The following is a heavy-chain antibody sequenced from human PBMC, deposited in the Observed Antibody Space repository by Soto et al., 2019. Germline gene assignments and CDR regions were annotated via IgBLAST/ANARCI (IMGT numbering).Heavy chain of an antibody. J-gene: IGHJ3*02. CDR3: ASLIVVVPAAMLAFDI. Sequence: ETLSLTCSVSDDSINSDKYYWGWIRQPPGKGLEWIGSIYYRGSTSYNPSLKSRVTVSVDTSKNQFSLKLNSVTAADTAVYYCASLIVVVPAAMLAFDIWGQGTMVTVSS. V-gene: IGHV4-39*07. CDR2: IYYRGST. CDR1: DDSINSDKYY. D-gene: IGHD2-2*01.